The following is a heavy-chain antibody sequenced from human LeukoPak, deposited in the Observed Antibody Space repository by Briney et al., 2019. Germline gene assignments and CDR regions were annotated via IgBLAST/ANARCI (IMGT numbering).Heavy chain of an antibody. D-gene: IGHD3-3*01. V-gene: IGHV1-69*13. J-gene: IGHJ4*02. Sequence: SVKVSCKASGGTFSSYAISWVRQAPGQGLEWMGGIIPIFGTANYAQKFQGRVTITADESTSTAYMELSSLRSEDTAVYYCARVPMLLRFLEWLPTDPFDYWGQGTLVTVSS. CDR1: GGTFSSYA. CDR3: ARVPMLLRFLEWLPTDPFDY. CDR2: IIPIFGTA.